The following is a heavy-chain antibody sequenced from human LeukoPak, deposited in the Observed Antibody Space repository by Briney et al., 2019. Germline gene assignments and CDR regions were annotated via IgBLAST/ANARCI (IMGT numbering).Heavy chain of an antibody. CDR3: ARDKFLIVGNDAFDI. J-gene: IGHJ3*02. D-gene: IGHD3-22*01. CDR2: INPNSGGT. CDR1: GYTFTGYD. Sequence: SLKVSCKAAGYTFTGYDMHWVRQARGQGLEWMGWINPNSGGTNYAQKVQGRVTMTSDKSISTAYTELSRLRSDGTAVYYCARDKFLIVGNDAFDIWGKGTMVTVSS. V-gene: IGHV1-2*02.